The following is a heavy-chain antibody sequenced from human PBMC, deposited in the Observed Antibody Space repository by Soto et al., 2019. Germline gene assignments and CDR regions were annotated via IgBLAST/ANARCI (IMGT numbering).Heavy chain of an antibody. CDR3: ASTSYSGSYSS. D-gene: IGHD1-26*01. V-gene: IGHV1-18*01. Sequence: ASVKVSCKAPCYTFTSYGISLLRQAPGQGLEWMGWISAYNGNTNYAQKLQGRVTMTTDTSTSTAYMELRSLRSDDTAVYYCASTSYSGSYSSWGQGTMVTVSS. CDR2: ISAYNGNT. J-gene: IGHJ3*01. CDR1: CYTFTSYG.